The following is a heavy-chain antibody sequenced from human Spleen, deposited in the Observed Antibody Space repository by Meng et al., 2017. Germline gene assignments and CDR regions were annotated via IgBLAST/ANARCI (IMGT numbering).Heavy chain of an antibody. V-gene: IGHV1-2*06. CDR1: RNNFSAYY. CDR2: NNTKKGGT. CDR3: AIFVGAHLPFDS. J-gene: IGHJ4*02. Sequence: VQRMQSGSEVRKPGASVMVSCKGSRNNFSAYYMYSVREAPGQGLEWMGRNNTKKGGTDYAQKLQGRVTMTRDTSITTAYVELGRLRPDDTAIYYCAIFVGAHLPFDSWGPGTLVTVSS. D-gene: IGHD3-16*01.